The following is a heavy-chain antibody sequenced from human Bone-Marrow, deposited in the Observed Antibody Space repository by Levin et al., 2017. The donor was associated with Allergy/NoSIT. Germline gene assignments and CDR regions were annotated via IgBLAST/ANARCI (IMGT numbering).Heavy chain of an antibody. CDR2: FYYSGST. Sequence: SETLSLTCTVSDGSVSSGYYYWSWIRQPPGTGLEWIGYFYYSGSTKYNPSLKSRATISVDTSTNQFSLKLTAVTAADKAVYSCARDFGGALYYFDFRGQGTLVTVSS. CDR3: ARDFGGALYYFDF. J-gene: IGHJ4*02. CDR1: DGSVSSGYYY. D-gene: IGHD2-21*01. V-gene: IGHV4-61*01.